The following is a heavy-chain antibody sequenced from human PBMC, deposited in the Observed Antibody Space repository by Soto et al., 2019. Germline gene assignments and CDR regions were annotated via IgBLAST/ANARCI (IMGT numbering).Heavy chain of an antibody. Sequence: QVQLQESGPGLVKPSQTLSLTCTVSGGSIHDYYWVWIRQPPGKGLEWMGSICYTGSTDYNPSLKSRVTLSLATSQNQFSLNLSAVTAADTAVYYCARVNRGAFDHWGQGALVTVSS. J-gene: IGHJ4*02. V-gene: IGHV4-59*01. CDR2: ICYTGST. CDR1: GGSIHDYY. CDR3: ARVNRGAFDH.